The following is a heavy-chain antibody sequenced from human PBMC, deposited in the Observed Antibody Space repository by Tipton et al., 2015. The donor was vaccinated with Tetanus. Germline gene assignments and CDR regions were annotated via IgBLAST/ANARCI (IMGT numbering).Heavy chain of an antibody. Sequence: SLRLSCAATGFTFNIFGMSWVRQAPGKGLEWVSGISRSGDNTFYADSVKGRFTISRDNSKNTLYLQMNSLRAEDTAVYFCAKFLVVITQGYYHTMDVWGQGTTVAVSS. CDR3: AKFLVVITQGYYHTMDV. CDR1: GFTFNIFG. J-gene: IGHJ6*02. D-gene: IGHD3-9*01. V-gene: IGHV3-23*01. CDR2: ISRSGDNT.